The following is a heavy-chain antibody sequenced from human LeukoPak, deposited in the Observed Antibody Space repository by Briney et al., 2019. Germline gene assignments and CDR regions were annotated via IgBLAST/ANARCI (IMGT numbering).Heavy chain of an antibody. V-gene: IGHV3-30*01. CDR2: ISYDGSNK. CDR3: ARLDTVAEDY. CDR1: GLTFSSYA. J-gene: IGHJ4*02. Sequence: GGSLRLSCAASGLTFSSYAMHWVRQAPGKGLEWVAVISYDGSNKYYADSVKGRFTISRDNSKNTLYLQMNCLRAEDTAVYYCARLDTVAEDYWGQGTLVTVSS. D-gene: IGHD5-12*01.